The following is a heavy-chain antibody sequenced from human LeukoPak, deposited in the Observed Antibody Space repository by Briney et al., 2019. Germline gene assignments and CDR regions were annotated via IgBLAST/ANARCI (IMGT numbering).Heavy chain of an antibody. CDR2: LYYSGST. Sequence: SETLSLTCTVSGGSISSYYWSWIRQPPGKGLEWIGSLYYSGSTYYNPSLKSRVAISVDTSKNQFSLKLRSVTAADTAVYYCARPRSRVSWLDPWGQGTLVTVSS. V-gene: IGHV4-39*01. CDR1: GGSISSYY. D-gene: IGHD2-8*01. CDR3: ARPRSRVSWLDP. J-gene: IGHJ5*02.